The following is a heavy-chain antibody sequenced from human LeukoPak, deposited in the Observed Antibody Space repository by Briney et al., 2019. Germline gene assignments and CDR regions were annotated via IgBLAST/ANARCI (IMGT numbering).Heavy chain of an antibody. CDR3: ARTTVGGYTYDYFYYYYMDV. V-gene: IGHV4-59*01. J-gene: IGHJ6*03. CDR2: IYYSGST. Sequence: SETLSLTCTVSGGFISSYYWSWIRQPPGKGLECIGYIYYSGSTNYNPSLKSRVTISVDTSKNQFSLKLSSVTAADTAVYYCARTTVGGYTYDYFYYYYMDVWGKGTTVTISS. CDR1: GGFISSYY. D-gene: IGHD5-18*01.